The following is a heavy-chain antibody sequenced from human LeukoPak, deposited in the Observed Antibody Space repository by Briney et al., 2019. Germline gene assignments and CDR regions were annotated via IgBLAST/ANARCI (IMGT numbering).Heavy chain of an antibody. CDR3: AGAGGSSGYFYAFDI. CDR1: GYTFTSYY. CDR2: INPSGGST. V-gene: IGHV1-46*01. Sequence: ASVKVSCKASGYTFTSYYMHWVRQAPGQGLEWMGIINPSGGSTSYAQKFQGRVTMTRDTSTSTVYMELSSLRSEDTAVYYCAGAGGSSGYFYAFDIWGQGTMVTVSS. D-gene: IGHD3-22*01. J-gene: IGHJ3*02.